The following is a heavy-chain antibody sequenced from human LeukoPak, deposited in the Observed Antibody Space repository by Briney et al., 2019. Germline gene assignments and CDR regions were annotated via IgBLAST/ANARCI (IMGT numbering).Heavy chain of an antibody. Sequence: PSQTLSLTCTVSGGSISSGGYYWSWLRQHPGKGLEWIGYIYYSGSTYYNPSLKSRVTISVDTSKNQFSLKLSSVTAADTAVYYCARVESLWFGETNSPFDYWGQGTLVTVSS. CDR1: GGSISSGGYY. CDR3: ARVESLWFGETNSPFDY. CDR2: IYYSGST. D-gene: IGHD3-10*01. V-gene: IGHV4-31*03. J-gene: IGHJ4*02.